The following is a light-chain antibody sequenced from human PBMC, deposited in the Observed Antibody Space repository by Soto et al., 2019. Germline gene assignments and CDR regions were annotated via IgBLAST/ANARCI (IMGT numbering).Light chain of an antibody. Sequence: DIQMTQSPSSLSASVGDRVTITCQASQDISNYLNWYQQKPGKAPKLLIYDASNLETGVPSRFSGSGSATDFTFTISGVQPEDIATYYCQQYDNLPPFGGGTKVEIK. CDR2: DAS. CDR3: QQYDNLPP. J-gene: IGKJ4*01. CDR1: QDISNY. V-gene: IGKV1-33*01.